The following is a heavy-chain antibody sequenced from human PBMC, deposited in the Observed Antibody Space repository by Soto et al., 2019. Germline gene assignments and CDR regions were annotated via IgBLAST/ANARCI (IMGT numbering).Heavy chain of an antibody. J-gene: IGHJ3*02. CDR1: GGSISSYG. D-gene: IGHD6-13*01. Sequence: SETLSLTCTVSGGSISSYGWSWIRQPPGKGLEWIGYIYYSGSTNYNPSLKSRVTISVDTSKNQFSLKLSSVTAADTAVYYCARRYSSAFDIWGQGTMVTVSS. CDR2: IYYSGST. CDR3: ARRYSSAFDI. V-gene: IGHV4-59*08.